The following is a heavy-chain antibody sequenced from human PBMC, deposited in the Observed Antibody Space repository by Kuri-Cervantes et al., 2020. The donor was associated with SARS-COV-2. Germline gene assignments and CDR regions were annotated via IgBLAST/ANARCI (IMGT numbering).Heavy chain of an antibody. CDR2: ISTYNGNT. D-gene: IGHD3-10*01. Sequence: ASVKVSCKTSGYTFTTYGISWARQAPGRGLEWMGWISTYNGNTNYAQIFQDRVTMTTDTSTSTAYMELRSLRSDDTAVYYCARYGFRMVRGANPESYYFDYWGQGTLVTVSS. CDR3: ARYGFRMVRGANPESYYFDY. V-gene: IGHV1-18*01. J-gene: IGHJ4*02. CDR1: GYTFTTYG.